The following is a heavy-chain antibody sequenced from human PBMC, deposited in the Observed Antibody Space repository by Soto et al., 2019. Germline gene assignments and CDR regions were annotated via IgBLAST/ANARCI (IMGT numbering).Heavy chain of an antibody. V-gene: IGHV4-59*01. CDR1: GDSISSDY. CDR2: IYYTGST. CDR3: ARGRWFDP. Sequence: QVRLQESGPGLVKPSETLSLTCSVSGDSISSDYWSWIRQPPGKGLEWIGYIYYTGSTNYNPSLKSRFTISVDTSKKQFSLKVSSVTAADTAVYYCARGRWFDPWVQGTLVTVSS. J-gene: IGHJ5*02.